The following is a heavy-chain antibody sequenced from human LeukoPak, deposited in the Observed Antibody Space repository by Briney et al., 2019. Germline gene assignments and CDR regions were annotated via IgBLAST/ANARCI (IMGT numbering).Heavy chain of an antibody. CDR3: ARGPPWYFDL. Sequence: PGGSLRLSCAASGFTFSSYWMHWVRQAPGKGLVWVSRINGDGSSTAYADSVKGRFTISRDNAKNTLYLQMNSLTAEDMAVYYCARGPPWYFDLWGRGTLVTVSS. J-gene: IGHJ2*01. CDR2: INGDGSST. D-gene: IGHD6-25*01. CDR1: GFTFSSYW. V-gene: IGHV3-74*01.